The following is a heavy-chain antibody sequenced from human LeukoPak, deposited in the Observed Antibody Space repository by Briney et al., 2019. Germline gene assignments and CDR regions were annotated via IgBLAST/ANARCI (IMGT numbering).Heavy chain of an antibody. Sequence: GGSLRLSCAASGFTFSSYGMHWVRQAPGKGLEWVAVISYDGSNKYYADSVKGRFTISRDNSKNTLYLQMNSLRAEDTAVYYCAKPVKNNWGFGLFDYWGQGTLVTVSS. CDR2: ISYDGSNK. CDR3: AKPVKNNWGFGLFDY. V-gene: IGHV3-30*18. CDR1: GFTFSSYG. D-gene: IGHD7-27*01. J-gene: IGHJ4*02.